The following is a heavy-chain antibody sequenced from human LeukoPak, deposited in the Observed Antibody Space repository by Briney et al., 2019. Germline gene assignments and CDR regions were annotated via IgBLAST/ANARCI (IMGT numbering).Heavy chain of an antibody. J-gene: IGHJ4*02. D-gene: IGHD1-7*01. V-gene: IGHV3-21*01. Sequence: GGSLRLSCAASGFTFSSYSMNWVRQAPGTGLEWVSSITSNTNYIYYADSVKGRFTISRDNAKNSLYLQMNSLRAEDTAVYYCARDRITGTTELDYWGQGTLVTVSS. CDR2: ITSNTNYI. CDR3: ARDRITGTTELDY. CDR1: GFTFSSYS.